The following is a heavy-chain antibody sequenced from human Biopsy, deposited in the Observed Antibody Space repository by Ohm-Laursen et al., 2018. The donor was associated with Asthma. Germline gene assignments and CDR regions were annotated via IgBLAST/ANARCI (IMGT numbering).Heavy chain of an antibody. Sequence: SETLSLTCRMYGLSSSGYYWTWIRQPPGKGLEWIGESDHRGNTNINPTLKSRVTISKDKSANEFSLKMRSGTAADTAIYYCARGPEWSGLDIWGQGTTVTVSS. CDR2: SDHRGNT. J-gene: IGHJ6*02. CDR1: GLSSSGYY. D-gene: IGHD3-3*01. V-gene: IGHV4-34*01. CDR3: ARGPEWSGLDI.